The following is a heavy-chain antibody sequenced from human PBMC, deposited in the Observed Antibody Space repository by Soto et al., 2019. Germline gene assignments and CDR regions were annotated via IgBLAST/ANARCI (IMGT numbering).Heavy chain of an antibody. J-gene: IGHJ5*02. CDR1: GGTFSSYA. CDR3: ARGRKRMNWFDP. Sequence: SVKVSCKASGGTFSSYAISWVRQAPGQGLEWMGGIIPIFGTANYAQKFQGRVTITVDESTSKAYMELSSLRSEDTAVYYCARGRKRMNWFDPWGQGTLVTVSS. CDR2: IIPIFGTA. V-gene: IGHV1-69*13.